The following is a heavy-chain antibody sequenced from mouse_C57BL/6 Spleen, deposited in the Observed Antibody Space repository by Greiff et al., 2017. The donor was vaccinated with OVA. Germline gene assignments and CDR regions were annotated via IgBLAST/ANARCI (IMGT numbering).Heavy chain of an antibody. Sequence: VQLKQPGAELVRPGSSVKLSCKASGYTFTSYWMDWVKQRPGQGLEWIGNIYPSDSETHYNQKFKDKATLTVDKSSSTAYMQLSSLTSEDSAVYYCARSRGSSYDWYFDVWGTGTTVTVSS. D-gene: IGHD1-1*01. CDR1: GYTFTSYW. J-gene: IGHJ1*03. V-gene: IGHV1-61*01. CDR3: ARSRGSSYDWYFDV. CDR2: IYPSDSET.